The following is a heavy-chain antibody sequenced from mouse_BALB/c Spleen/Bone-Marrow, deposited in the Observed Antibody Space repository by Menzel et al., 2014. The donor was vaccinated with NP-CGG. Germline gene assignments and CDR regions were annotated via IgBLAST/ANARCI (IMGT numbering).Heavy chain of an antibody. CDR1: GYSFTGYF. CDR2: INPYNGDP. D-gene: IGHD2-4*01. J-gene: IGHJ3*01. Sequence: VHVKQSGPELVKPGASVKISCKASGYSFTGYFTNWMKQSHGKSLEWIGRINPYNGDPFYNQKFKGKATLTVDKSSSTAHMELLSLTSENSAVYYCGRGNYDYDSWFGYWGQGTLVTVSA. CDR3: GRGNYDYDSWFGY. V-gene: IGHV1-37*01.